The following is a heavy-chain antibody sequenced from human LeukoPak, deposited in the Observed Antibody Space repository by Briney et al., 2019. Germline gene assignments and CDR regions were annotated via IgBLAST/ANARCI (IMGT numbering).Heavy chain of an antibody. D-gene: IGHD4-11*01. CDR2: IYHSEST. CDR3: AREDYNGNWFDP. Sequence: PSETLSLTCAVSGYSISSGYYWGWVRQPPGKGLEWIGTIYHSESTYYNPSLKSRVTISVDTSKNQFSLKLSSVTAADTAVYYCAREDYNGNWFDPWGQGTLVTVSS. V-gene: IGHV4-38-2*02. J-gene: IGHJ5*02. CDR1: GYSISSGYY.